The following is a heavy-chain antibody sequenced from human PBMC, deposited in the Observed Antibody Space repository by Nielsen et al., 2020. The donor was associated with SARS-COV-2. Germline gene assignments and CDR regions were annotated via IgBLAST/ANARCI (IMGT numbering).Heavy chain of an antibody. V-gene: IGHV3-30-3*02. D-gene: IGHD6-13*01. Sequence: VRQAPGKGLEWVAVISYDGSNKYYADSVKGRFTVSRDNSKNTVYLQMNSLRPEDTAVYFCAKRYSSSWYYFDHWGRGALVTVSS. CDR3: AKRYSSSWYYFDH. J-gene: IGHJ4*02. CDR2: ISYDGSNK.